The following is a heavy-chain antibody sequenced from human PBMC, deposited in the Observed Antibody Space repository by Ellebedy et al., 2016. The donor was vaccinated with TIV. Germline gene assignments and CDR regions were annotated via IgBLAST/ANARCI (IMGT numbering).Heavy chain of an antibody. V-gene: IGHV5-10-1*01. Sequence: KVSCKTSGYSFTKSWISWVRQMPGKGLEWMGRIDPGDSYTDYSPSFQGHVTIPIDRSINTAYLHLSGLKASDTAMYYCARLSVTAFRSNSFDPWGQGTLVTVSS. D-gene: IGHD4-23*01. CDR2: IDPGDSYT. CDR3: ARLSVTAFRSNSFDP. CDR1: GYSFTKSW. J-gene: IGHJ5*02.